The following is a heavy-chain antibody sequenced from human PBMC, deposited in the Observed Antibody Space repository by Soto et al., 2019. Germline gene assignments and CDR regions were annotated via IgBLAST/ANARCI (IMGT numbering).Heavy chain of an antibody. CDR2: TYYRSNWRH. V-gene: IGHV6-1*01. CDR3: ARGVAGSGFDL. CDR1: WDSVSSNTAA. Sequence: TLSRTCAISWDSVSSNTAAWNWIRSSPSRGLEWLGRTYYRSNWRHDYAVSVKSRITVNPDTSKNHFSLQLNSVTPDDTAVYYCARGVAGSGFDLWGQGTLVTVSS. D-gene: IGHD6-19*01. J-gene: IGHJ4*02.